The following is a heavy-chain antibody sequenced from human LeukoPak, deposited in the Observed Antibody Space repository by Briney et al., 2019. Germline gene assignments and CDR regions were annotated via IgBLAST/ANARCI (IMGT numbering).Heavy chain of an antibody. Sequence: ASVKVSCKASGYTFTGYYMHWVRQAPGQGLEWMGRINPNSGGTNYAQKFQGRVTMTRDTSISTAYMELSRLRSDDTAVYYCARAYYYDSSGYYSPLLLGGYWGQGTLVTVSS. CDR2: INPNSGGT. V-gene: IGHV1-2*06. J-gene: IGHJ4*02. CDR3: ARAYYYDSSGYYSPLLLGGY. D-gene: IGHD3-22*01. CDR1: GYTFTGYY.